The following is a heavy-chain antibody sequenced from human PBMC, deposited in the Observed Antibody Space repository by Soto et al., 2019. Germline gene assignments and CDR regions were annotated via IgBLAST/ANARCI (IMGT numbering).Heavy chain of an antibody. CDR1: GYTFTNND. J-gene: IGHJ5*02. Sequence: ASVKVSYKASGYTFTNNDVTWFRQATGQGLEWMGWMNPGSGDTGYAQKFQGRVTMTRNISIATAYMELSSLRSEDTAIYYCARMASFGSLNWFDPWGQGTVVTVSS. D-gene: IGHD5-18*01. V-gene: IGHV1-8*01. CDR2: MNPGSGDT. CDR3: ARMASFGSLNWFDP.